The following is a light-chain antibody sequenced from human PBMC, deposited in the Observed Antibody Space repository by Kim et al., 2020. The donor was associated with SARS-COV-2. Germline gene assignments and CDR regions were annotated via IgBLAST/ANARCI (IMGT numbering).Light chain of an antibody. V-gene: IGKV3-15*01. CDR2: GAS. J-gene: IGKJ2*01. Sequence: SVSPGATAPPSRRSLPIVSSILAWYQQKPGQAPRLLIYGASTRATGIPARFSGSGSGTEFTLTIRSLQSEDFAVYYCQQYNNWPYTFGQGTKLEI. CDR3: QQYNNWPYT. CDR1: PIVSSI.